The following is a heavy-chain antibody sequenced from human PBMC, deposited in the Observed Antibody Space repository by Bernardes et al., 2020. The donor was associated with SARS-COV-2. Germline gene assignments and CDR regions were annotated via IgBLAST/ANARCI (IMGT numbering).Heavy chain of an antibody. V-gene: IGHV4-39*02. CDR3: ARDGDQCRSTSCYEY. D-gene: IGHD2-2*01. Sequence: SETLSLTCSVSGGSISTSSYYWGWVRQPPGKGLEWIGSIYYTGSTYYNPSLKSRVTMSVDTSKNQFSLKMSSVTAADTAVYYCARDGDQCRSTSCYEYWGQGTLVTVSS. CDR1: GGSISTSSYY. CDR2: IYYTGST. J-gene: IGHJ4*02.